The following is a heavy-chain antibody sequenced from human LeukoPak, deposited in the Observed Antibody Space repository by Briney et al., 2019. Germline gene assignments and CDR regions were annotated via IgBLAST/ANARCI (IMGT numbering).Heavy chain of an antibody. D-gene: IGHD3-3*01. V-gene: IGHV3-21*01. CDR2: ISSSSSYI. CDR3: ARAREGYYDFWSGTRYYYGMDV. Sequence: PGGSLRLSCAASGFTFSSYSMNWVRQAPGKGLEWVSSISSSSSYIYYADSVKGRFTISRDNAKDSLYLQMNSLRAEDTAVYYCARAREGYYDFWSGTRYYYGMDVWGQGTTVTVSS. CDR1: GFTFSSYS. J-gene: IGHJ6*02.